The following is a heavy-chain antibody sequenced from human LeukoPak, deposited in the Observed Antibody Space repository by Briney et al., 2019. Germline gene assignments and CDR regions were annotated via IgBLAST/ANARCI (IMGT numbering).Heavy chain of an antibody. CDR2: IKQDGSEK. CDR1: GFRPRDDW. CDR3: ARSTMIRGVYYFDY. J-gene: IGHJ4*02. V-gene: IGHV3-7*01. D-gene: IGHD3-10*01. Sequence: PLGSLCLSGAASGFRPRDDWTNWVPQAPRKGRGRGAKIKQDGSEKSYVDSVKGRFTISRDNAKNSLYLQMNSLRAEDTAVYYCARSTMIRGVYYFDYWGQGTLVTVSS.